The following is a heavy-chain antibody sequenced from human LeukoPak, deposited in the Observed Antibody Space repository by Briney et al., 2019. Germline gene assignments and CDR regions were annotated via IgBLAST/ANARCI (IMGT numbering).Heavy chain of an antibody. J-gene: IGHJ6*02. Sequence: GGSLRPSCAASGFTFSSYWMSWVRQAPGKGLEWVANIKQDGNEKNYVDSVKGRFTISRDNAKNSLYLQMNSLRAEDTAVYYCARDVLIAGGTGSMDVWGQGTTVTVSS. V-gene: IGHV3-7*03. CDR1: GFTFSSYW. D-gene: IGHD1-26*01. CDR3: ARDVLIAGGTGSMDV. CDR2: IKQDGNEK.